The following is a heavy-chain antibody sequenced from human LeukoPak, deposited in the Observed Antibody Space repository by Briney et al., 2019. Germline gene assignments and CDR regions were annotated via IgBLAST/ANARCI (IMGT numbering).Heavy chain of an antibody. Sequence: ASVKVSCKASGYTFTGYYMHWVRQAPGQGVEWMGWINPNSGGTYYAQKFQGRVTMTRDTSISTAYMELSRLTSDDTGVYHCARADCSSGSCLSDLYYMDAWGKGTTVTVSS. CDR1: GYTFTGYY. J-gene: IGHJ6*04. V-gene: IGHV1-2*02. CDR2: INPNSGGT. D-gene: IGHD2-15*01. CDR3: ARADCSSGSCLSDLYYMDA.